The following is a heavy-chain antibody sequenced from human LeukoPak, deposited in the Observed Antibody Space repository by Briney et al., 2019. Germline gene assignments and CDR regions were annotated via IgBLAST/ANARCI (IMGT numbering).Heavy chain of an antibody. CDR2: IYYSGST. J-gene: IGHJ4*02. CDR1: GGSISSSSYY. CDR3: ARLDGYDLDY. D-gene: IGHD5-24*01. Sequence: SETLSLTCTVSGGSISSSSYYWGWIRQPPGKGLEWIGSIYYSGSTCYNPSLKSRVTISVDTSKNQFSLELSSVTAADTAVYYCARLDGYDLDYWGQGTLVTVSS. V-gene: IGHV4-39*01.